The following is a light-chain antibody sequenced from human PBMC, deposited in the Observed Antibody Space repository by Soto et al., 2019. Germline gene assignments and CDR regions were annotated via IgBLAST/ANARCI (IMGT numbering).Light chain of an antibody. CDR1: HSIDTW. V-gene: IGKV1-5*01. J-gene: IGKJ2*01. CDR2: DAS. Sequence: DIQMTQSPSALSASLGDRVTITCRASHSIDTWLAWYQQRPGKAPNLLIYDASSLASGVPSRFCGGGSGTEFTLTISNLQPDDFGTYYCHQYKSYTPYTIGQGTKVEIK. CDR3: HQYKSYTPYT.